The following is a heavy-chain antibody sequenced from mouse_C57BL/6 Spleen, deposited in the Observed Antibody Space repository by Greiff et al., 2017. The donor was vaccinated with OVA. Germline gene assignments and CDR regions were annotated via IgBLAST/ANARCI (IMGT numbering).Heavy chain of an antibody. J-gene: IGHJ4*01. CDR3: ARGISYYGSSSYAMDY. Sequence: DVHLVESGGGLVKPGGSLKLSCAASGFTFSSYAMSWVRQTPEKRLEWVATISDGGSYTYYPDNVKGRFTISRDNAKNNLYLQMSHLKSEDTATYYCARGISYYGSSSYAMDYWGQGTSVTVSS. CDR1: GFTFSSYA. CDR2: ISDGGSYT. D-gene: IGHD1-1*01. V-gene: IGHV5-4*01.